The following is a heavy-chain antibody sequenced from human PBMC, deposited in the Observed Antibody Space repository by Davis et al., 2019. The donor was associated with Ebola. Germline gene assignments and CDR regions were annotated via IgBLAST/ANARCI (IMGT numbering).Heavy chain of an antibody. V-gene: IGHV1-2*04. J-gene: IGHJ6*02. Sequence: ASVKVSCKASGYTFTGYYMHWVRQAPGQGLEWMGWINPNSGGTNYAQKFQGWVTMTRDTSISTAYMELSRLRSDDTAVYYCARAEETTVTTWPYYYGMDVWGQGTTVTVSS. CDR2: INPNSGGT. D-gene: IGHD4-11*01. CDR1: GYTFTGYY. CDR3: ARAEETTVTTWPYYYGMDV.